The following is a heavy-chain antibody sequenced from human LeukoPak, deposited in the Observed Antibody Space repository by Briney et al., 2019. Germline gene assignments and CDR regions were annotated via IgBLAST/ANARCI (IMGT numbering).Heavy chain of an antibody. Sequence: GGSLRLSCAASGFTFKSYGMHWVRQAPGKGLEWVAVISYDGRNKDYADSVKGRFTISRDNSKNTLYLQMNSLRAEDTAVYYCAKDRAGPYSSSWFYYFDYWGQGTLVTVSS. V-gene: IGHV3-30*18. CDR2: ISYDGRNK. J-gene: IGHJ4*02. D-gene: IGHD6-13*01. CDR1: GFTFKSYG. CDR3: AKDRAGPYSSSWFYYFDY.